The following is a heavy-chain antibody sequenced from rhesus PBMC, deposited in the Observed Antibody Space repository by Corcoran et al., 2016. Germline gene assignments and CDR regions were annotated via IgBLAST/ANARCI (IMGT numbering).Heavy chain of an antibody. CDR1: GGSISSSY. D-gene: IGHD1-44*02. Sequence: QLQLQESGPGLVKPSETLSVTCAVSGGSISSSYWSWIRQAPGKGLELIGYIYVIGSSTNYNPSLKSRGTLAVDTSKTQLSPKLSSVSAADTAVYYCASWVGANPGFDYWGQGVLVTVSS. V-gene: IGHV4-169*02. CDR2: IYVIGSST. J-gene: IGHJ4*01. CDR3: ASWVGANPGFDY.